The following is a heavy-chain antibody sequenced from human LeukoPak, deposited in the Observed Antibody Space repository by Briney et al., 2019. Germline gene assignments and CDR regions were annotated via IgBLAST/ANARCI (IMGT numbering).Heavy chain of an antibody. V-gene: IGHV1-18*01. D-gene: IGHD6-19*01. CDR3: ARGRGYSSGWAGIFDY. CDR2: INAYNGNT. Sequence: VASVKVSCKASGYTFTSYGISWVRQAPGQGLEWMGWINAYNGNTNYAQKLQGRVTMTTDTSTSTAYMELRSLRSDDTAVYYCARGRGYSSGWAGIFDYWGQGTLVTVSS. J-gene: IGHJ4*02. CDR1: GYTFTSYG.